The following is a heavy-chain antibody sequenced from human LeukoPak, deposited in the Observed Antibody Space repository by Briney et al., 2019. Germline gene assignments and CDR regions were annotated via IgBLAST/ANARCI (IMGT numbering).Heavy chain of an antibody. J-gene: IGHJ6*02. D-gene: IGHD3-22*01. CDR1: GFTFSSYA. CDR2: ISGSSEST. V-gene: IGHV3-23*01. CDR3: AKWNSLNYYDSSGYYIGDGMDV. Sequence: GESLRLSCVASGFTFSSYAMSWVRQAPGKGLEWVSAISGSSESTYYADSVKGRFTISRDNSKNTLYLQMNSLRAEDTAVYYCAKWNSLNYYDSSGYYIGDGMDVWGQGTTVTVSS.